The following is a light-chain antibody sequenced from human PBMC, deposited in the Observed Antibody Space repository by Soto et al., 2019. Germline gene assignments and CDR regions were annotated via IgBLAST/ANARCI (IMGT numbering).Light chain of an antibody. CDR1: QSISSY. CDR2: AAS. J-gene: IGKJ1*01. V-gene: IGKV1-39*01. Sequence: DIQMTQSPSSLSASVGDRVTISCRASQSISSYLNWYQQKPGKAPKLLIYAASSLQSGVPSRFSGSGSGTDFTLTISSLQPEDFATYYCQQSYSTPWTFGQGLKVEIK. CDR3: QQSYSTPWT.